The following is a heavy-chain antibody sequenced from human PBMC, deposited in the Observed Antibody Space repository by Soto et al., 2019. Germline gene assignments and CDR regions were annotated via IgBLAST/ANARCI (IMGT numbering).Heavy chain of an antibody. CDR3: ARASIAAVGTIDY. V-gene: IGHV4-59*01. CDR1: GGSISSYY. D-gene: IGHD6-13*01. Sequence: PSETLSLTCTVSGGSISSYYWSWIRQPPGKGLEWIGYIYYSGSTNYNPSLKSRVTIPVDTSKNQFSLKLSSVTAADTAVYYCARASIAAVGTIDYWGQGTLVTGSS. CDR2: IYYSGST. J-gene: IGHJ4*02.